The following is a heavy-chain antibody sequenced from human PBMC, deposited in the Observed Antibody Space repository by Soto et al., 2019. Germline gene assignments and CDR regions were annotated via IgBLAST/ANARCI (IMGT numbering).Heavy chain of an antibody. Sequence: GASVKVSCKASGYTFTSYGISWVRQAPGQGLEWMGWISAYNGNTNYAQKLQGRVTMTTDTTTSTAYMELRSLRYDDTAVYYFARGTYYDILTGYYFDYWGQGTLVTVSS. CDR3: ARGTYYDILTGYYFDY. V-gene: IGHV1-18*04. D-gene: IGHD3-9*01. CDR2: ISAYNGNT. CDR1: GYTFTSYG. J-gene: IGHJ4*02.